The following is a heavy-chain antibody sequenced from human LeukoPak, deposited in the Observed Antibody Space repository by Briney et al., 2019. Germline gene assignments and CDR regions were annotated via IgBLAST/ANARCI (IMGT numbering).Heavy chain of an antibody. D-gene: IGHD6-6*01. V-gene: IGHV4-59*08. CDR1: GGSISSYY. Sequence: SETLSLTCTVSGGSISSYYWSWIRQPPGKGLEWIGYIYYSGSTNYNPSLKSRVTISVDTSKNQFSLELSSVTAADTAVYYCARHHRIAARPYYFDYWGQGTLVTVSS. CDR3: ARHHRIAARPYYFDY. J-gene: IGHJ4*02. CDR2: IYYSGST.